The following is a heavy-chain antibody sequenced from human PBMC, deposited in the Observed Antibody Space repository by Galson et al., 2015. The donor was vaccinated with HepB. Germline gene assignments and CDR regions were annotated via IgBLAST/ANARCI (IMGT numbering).Heavy chain of an antibody. CDR2: IYYSGST. V-gene: IGHV4-59*08. D-gene: IGHD3-10*01. Sequence: SETLSLTCTVSGGSISTNYWNWIRQPPGKGLEWIGYIYYSGSTNYNPSLNSRVTISVDTFKNQSSLKLSSVTAADTAVYYCARLTVGGPEGSGDQFDHWGQGTQVTVSS. CDR1: GGSISTNY. CDR3: ARLTVGGPEGSGDQFDH. J-gene: IGHJ4*02.